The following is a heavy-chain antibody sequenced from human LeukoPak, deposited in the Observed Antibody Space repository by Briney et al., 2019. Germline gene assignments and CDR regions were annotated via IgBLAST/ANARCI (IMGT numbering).Heavy chain of an antibody. CDR1: GFTFSSYS. CDR2: ISSSSSYI. CDR3: ARGFQGYYDFWSGSEGFDY. D-gene: IGHD3-3*01. V-gene: IGHV3-21*01. J-gene: IGHJ4*02. Sequence: GGSLRLSCAASGFTFSSYSMNWVHQAPGKGLEWVSSISSSSSYIYYADSVKGRFTISRDNAKNSLYLQMNSLRAEDTAVYYCARGFQGYYDFWSGSEGFDYWGQGTLVTVSS.